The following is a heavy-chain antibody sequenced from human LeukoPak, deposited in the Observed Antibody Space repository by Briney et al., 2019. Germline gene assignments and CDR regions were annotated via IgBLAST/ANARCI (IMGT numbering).Heavy chain of an antibody. Sequence: ASVKVSCKASGYTFTEYYMHWVRQAPGQGLEWMGSINPNSGATNYAREFQGRVTMTRDTSITTAYMDLSRLTSDDTAVSYCARISLGFGAPCYFDYWGQGTLVTVSS. CDR1: GYTFTEYY. J-gene: IGHJ4*02. V-gene: IGHV1-2*02. D-gene: IGHD3-16*01. CDR3: ARISLGFGAPCYFDY. CDR2: INPNSGAT.